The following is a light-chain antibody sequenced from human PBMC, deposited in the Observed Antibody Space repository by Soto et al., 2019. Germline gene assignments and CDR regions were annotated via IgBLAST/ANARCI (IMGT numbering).Light chain of an antibody. Sequence: QSALTQPASVSGSPGQSITISCTGTNSDVGGYNYVSWYQQHPDKAPKLMIYDVSNRPSGVSNRFSGSKSGNTASLTISGLQAEDEADYYCRSYTSSSLYVFGTGTKLTVL. J-gene: IGLJ1*01. V-gene: IGLV2-14*01. CDR2: DVS. CDR3: RSYTSSSLYV. CDR1: NSDVGGYNY.